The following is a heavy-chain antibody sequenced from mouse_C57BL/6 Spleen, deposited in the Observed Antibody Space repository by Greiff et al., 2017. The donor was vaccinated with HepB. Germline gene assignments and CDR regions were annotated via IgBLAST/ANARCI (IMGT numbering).Heavy chain of an antibody. CDR2: IYPGDGDT. Sequence: QVQLKESGPELVKPGASVKISCKASGYAFSSSWMNWVKQRPGKGLEWIGRIYPGDGDTNYNGKFKGKATLTADKSSSTAYMQLSSLTSEDSAVYFCASEIFQSLFDDWGQGTTLTVSS. J-gene: IGHJ2*01. CDR3: ASEIFQSLFDD. V-gene: IGHV1-82*01. CDR1: GYAFSSSW.